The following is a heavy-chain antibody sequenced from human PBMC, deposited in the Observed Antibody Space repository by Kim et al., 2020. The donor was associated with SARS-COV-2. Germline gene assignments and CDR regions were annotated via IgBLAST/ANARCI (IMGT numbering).Heavy chain of an antibody. J-gene: IGHJ6*02. CDR2: IKSKTDGGTT. CDR1: GFTFSNAW. Sequence: GGSLRLSCAASGFTFSNAWMSWVRQAPGKGLEWVGRIKSKTDGGTTDYAAPVKGRFIISRDDSKNTLYLQMNSLKTEDTAVYYCTTEYYYGSGSYYKGYYYYGMDVWGQGTTVTVSS. D-gene: IGHD3-10*01. CDR3: TTEYYYGSGSYYKGYYYYGMDV. V-gene: IGHV3-15*01.